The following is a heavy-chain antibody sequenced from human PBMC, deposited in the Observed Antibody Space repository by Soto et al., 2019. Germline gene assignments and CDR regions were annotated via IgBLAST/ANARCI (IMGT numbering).Heavy chain of an antibody. V-gene: IGHV3-23*01. CDR3: AKGTKGDFWSGYGMDV. J-gene: IGHJ6*02. CDR1: GFTFSSYA. Sequence: GGSLELSCAASGFTFSSYAMSWVRQAPGKGLEWVSAISGSGGSTYYADSVKGRFTISRDNSKNTLYLQMNSLRAEDTAVYYCAKGTKGDFWSGYGMDVWGQGTTVTVSS. D-gene: IGHD3-3*01. CDR2: ISGSGGST.